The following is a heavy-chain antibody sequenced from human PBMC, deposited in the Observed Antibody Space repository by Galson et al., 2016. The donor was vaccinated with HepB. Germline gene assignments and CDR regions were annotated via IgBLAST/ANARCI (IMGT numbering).Heavy chain of an antibody. J-gene: IGHJ6*02. V-gene: IGHV3-74*03. CDR1: GFIFGDSW. CDR3: VRDYYYTMDV. CDR2: INSDGSVA. Sequence: SLRLSCAASGFIFGDSWMHWVRQAPEMGLVWVSHINSDGSVATYADSVKGRFTISRDNAKNTLYLQMSSLGAEDTAVYYCVRDYYYTMDVWGQGTTVTVPS.